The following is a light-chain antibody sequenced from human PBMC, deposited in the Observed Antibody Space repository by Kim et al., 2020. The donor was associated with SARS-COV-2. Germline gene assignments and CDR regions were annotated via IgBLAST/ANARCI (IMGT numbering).Light chain of an antibody. CDR3: QVWDSSSDHVV. Sequence: APGKTARITCGGNNSGSKSVHWYQQKLGQAPVLVIYYDSDRPSGIPERFSGSNSGNTATLTISRVEAGDEADYYCQVWDSSSDHVVFGGGTQLTVL. CDR2: YDS. CDR1: NSGSKS. V-gene: IGLV3-21*04. J-gene: IGLJ2*01.